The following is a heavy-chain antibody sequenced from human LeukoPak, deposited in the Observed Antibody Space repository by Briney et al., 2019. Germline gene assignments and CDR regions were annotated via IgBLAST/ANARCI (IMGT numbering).Heavy chain of an antibody. J-gene: IGHJ4*02. CDR3: ASLRPIDY. V-gene: IGHV4-39*01. Sequence: SETLSLTCTVSGGSITSSRRYWGWIRQPPGKGLEWIGSIYYSGSTYYNPSLKSRVIISVDTSKSQFSLKLTSVTAADTAVYYCASLRPIDYWGQGTLVTVSS. CDR2: IYYSGST. CDR1: GGSITSSRRY.